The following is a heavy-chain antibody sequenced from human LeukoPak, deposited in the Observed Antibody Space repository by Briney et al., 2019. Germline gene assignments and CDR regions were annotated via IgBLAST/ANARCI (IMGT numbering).Heavy chain of an antibody. J-gene: IGHJ4*02. CDR3: ARDGTAMGLDY. Sequence: KPSETLSLTCAVYGGSFSGYYWSWIRQHPGKGLEWIGYIYYSGSTNYNPSLKSRVTISVDTSKNQFSLKLSSVTAADTAVYYCARDGTAMGLDYWGQGTLVTVSS. V-gene: IGHV4-59*01. CDR1: GGSFSGYY. CDR2: IYYSGST. D-gene: IGHD5-18*01.